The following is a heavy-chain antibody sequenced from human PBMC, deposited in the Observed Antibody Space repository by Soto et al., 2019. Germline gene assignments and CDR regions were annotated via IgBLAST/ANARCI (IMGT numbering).Heavy chain of an antibody. CDR1: GFTVSSNY. CDR2: IYSGGST. CDR3: AKILRNYYDSSGYYLPLDAFDI. J-gene: IGHJ3*02. V-gene: IGHV3-53*01. D-gene: IGHD3-22*01. Sequence: PGGSLRLSCAASGFTVSSNYMSWVRQAPGKGLEWGSVIYSGGSTYYADSVKGRFTISRDNSKNTLYLQMNSLRAEDTAVYYCAKILRNYYDSSGYYLPLDAFDIWGQGTMVTVS.